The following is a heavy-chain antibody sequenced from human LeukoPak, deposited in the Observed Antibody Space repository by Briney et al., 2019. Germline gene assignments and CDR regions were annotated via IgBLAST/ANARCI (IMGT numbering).Heavy chain of an antibody. CDR2: ISAYNGNT. J-gene: IGHJ4*02. D-gene: IGHD1-26*01. V-gene: IGHV1-18*04. CDR3: ARAPVGANLFDY. CDR1: GYTFTGYY. Sequence: GASVKVSCKASGYTFTGYYMHWVRQAPGQGLEWMGWISAYNGNTNYAQKLQGRVTMTTDTSTSTAYMELRSLRSDDTAVYYCARAPVGANLFDYWGQGTLVTVSS.